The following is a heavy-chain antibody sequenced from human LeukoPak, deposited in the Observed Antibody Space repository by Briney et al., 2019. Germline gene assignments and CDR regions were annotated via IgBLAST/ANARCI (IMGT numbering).Heavy chain of an antibody. J-gene: IGHJ4*02. V-gene: IGHV3-33*01. CDR3: ARRGDYSSSWYDY. CDR1: GFTFSSYG. CDR2: IWYDGSHK. Sequence: GGSLRLSCAASGFTFSSYGMHWVRQAPGKGLEWVAGIWYDGSHKYYADSVKGRFTISRDNSKNTLYLQMNSLRAEDTAVYYCARRGDYSSSWYDYWGQGTLVTVSS. D-gene: IGHD6-13*01.